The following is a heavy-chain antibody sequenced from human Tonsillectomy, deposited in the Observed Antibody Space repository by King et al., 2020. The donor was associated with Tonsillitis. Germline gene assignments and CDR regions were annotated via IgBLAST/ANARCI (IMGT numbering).Heavy chain of an antibody. J-gene: IGHJ4*02. CDR1: GGSISSGSYY. D-gene: IGHD6-19*01. CDR3: ARGGSSGGWYYFDY. V-gene: IGHV4-61*02. Sequence: QLQESGPGLVKPSQTLSLTCTVSGGSISSGSYYWSWIRQPAGKGLEWIGRIYTSGSTNYNPSLKSRFTISVDTSKNQFSLKLSSVTAADTAVYYCARGGSSGGWYYFDYWGQGTLVTVSS. CDR2: IYTSGST.